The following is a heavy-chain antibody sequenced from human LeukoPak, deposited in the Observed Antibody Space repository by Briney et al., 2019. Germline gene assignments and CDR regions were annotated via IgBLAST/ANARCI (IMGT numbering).Heavy chain of an antibody. D-gene: IGHD5/OR15-5a*01. CDR2: IFPFDSDT. V-gene: IGHV5-51*01. CDR3: ARPSVGRRWGWFDL. Sequence: PGESLKISFKASGYPFIDYWIVCARHMPGKGLECMGIIFPFDSDTRYSPSFQGQVTISVDKSTNTSYLQWSSLKASDTAIYYCARPSVGRRWGWFDLWGQGTLVTVSS. CDR1: GYPFIDYW. J-gene: IGHJ5*02.